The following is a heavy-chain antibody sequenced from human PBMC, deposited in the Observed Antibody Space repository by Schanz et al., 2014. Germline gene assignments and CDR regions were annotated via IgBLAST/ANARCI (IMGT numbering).Heavy chain of an antibody. J-gene: IGHJ4*02. CDR2: INPSGGST. CDR3: GRGFSRSYIDF. CDR1: GYTFTTYY. Sequence: QVQLLQSGAEVKKPGASMKVSCKASGYTFTTYYMLWVRQAPGQGLEWMGIINPSGGSTRYGQKFQGRITVTTDTSTSTVYLELSSLRSDDTAVYYCGRGFSRSYIDFWRQGPLIAVSS. V-gene: IGHV1-46*03. D-gene: IGHD6-6*01.